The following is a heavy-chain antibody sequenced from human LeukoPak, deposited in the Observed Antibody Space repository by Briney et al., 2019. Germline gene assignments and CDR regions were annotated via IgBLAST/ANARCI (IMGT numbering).Heavy chain of an antibody. D-gene: IGHD1-1*01. Sequence: SETLSLTCTISGGSISGYYWSWIRQPAGKGLEWIGRISSRGTTNYNPSLKSRVTMSVDTSKNQFSLKLSSVTAADTAVYYCARDHNGGFDPWGQGTLVTVSS. CDR3: ARDHNGGFDP. CDR1: GGSISGYY. V-gene: IGHV4-4*07. CDR2: ISSRGTT. J-gene: IGHJ5*02.